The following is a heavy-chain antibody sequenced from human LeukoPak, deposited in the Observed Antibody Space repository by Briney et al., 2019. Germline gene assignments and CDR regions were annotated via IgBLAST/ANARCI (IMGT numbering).Heavy chain of an antibody. CDR1: GGSISSYY. J-gene: IGHJ4*02. CDR3: ASWPVSWGVVVVPAARSYSHDY. Sequence: SETLSLTCTVSGGSISSYYWSWIRQPPGKGLEWIGYIYYSGSTNYNPSLKSRVTISVDTSKNQFSLKLSSVTAADTAVYYCASWPVSWGVVVVPAARSYSHDYWGQGTLVTVSS. V-gene: IGHV4-59*08. CDR2: IYYSGST. D-gene: IGHD2-2*01.